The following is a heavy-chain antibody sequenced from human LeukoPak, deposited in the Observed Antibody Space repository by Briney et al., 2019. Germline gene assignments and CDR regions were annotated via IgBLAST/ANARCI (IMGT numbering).Heavy chain of an antibody. CDR1: GGSISSYF. J-gene: IGHJ4*02. CDR2: IYYSGST. V-gene: IGHV4-59*01. Sequence: PSETLSLTCTASGGSISSYFWNWIRQPPGKGPEWIGYIYYSGSTNYNPSLKSRVTISIDTSKNQFSLKLSSVTAADTAVYYCARRAYSSGYYFFDYWGQGTLVTVSS. D-gene: IGHD3-22*01. CDR3: ARRAYSSGYYFFDY.